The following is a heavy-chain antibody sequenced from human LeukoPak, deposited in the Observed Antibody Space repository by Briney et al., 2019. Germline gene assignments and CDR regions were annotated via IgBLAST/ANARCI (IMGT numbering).Heavy chain of an antibody. D-gene: IGHD1-26*01. CDR3: TRDSGTYNWFDP. V-gene: IGHV3-73*01. CDR1: GFTFSGSA. J-gene: IGHJ5*02. CDR2: IDKKDKGCATAT. Sequence: PGASLRLSCAASGFTFSGSAIHWVRQSSGKGLEWVGQIDKKDKGCATATADAASVKGRFTISRDDSINTADLQMKSLKTEDTALYYCTRDSGTYNWFDPWGQGTLVTVSS.